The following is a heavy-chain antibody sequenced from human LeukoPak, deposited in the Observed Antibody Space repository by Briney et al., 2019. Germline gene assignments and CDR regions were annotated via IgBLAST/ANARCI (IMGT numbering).Heavy chain of an antibody. D-gene: IGHD6-19*01. CDR1: GYTFTSYD. V-gene: IGHV1-8*03. J-gene: IGHJ1*01. Sequence: GASVKVSCKASGYTFTSYDINWVRPATGQGLEWMGWMNPNSGNTGYAQKFQGRVTITRNTSISTAYMELSSLRSEDTAVYYCARGIAGAGSGAEYFQHWGQGTLVTVSS. CDR3: ARGIAGAGSGAEYFQH. CDR2: MNPNSGNT.